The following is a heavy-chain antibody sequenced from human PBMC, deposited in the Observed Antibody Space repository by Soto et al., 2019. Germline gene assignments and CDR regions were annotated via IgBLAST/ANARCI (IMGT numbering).Heavy chain of an antibody. Sequence: GGSLRLSCAASGFTFSSYSMNWVRQAPGKGLEWVSSISSSSSYIYYADSVKGRFTISRDNAKNSLYLQMNSLRAEDTAVYYCARDLKYCSGGSCNYYYYGIDVWGQGTTVTVSS. CDR1: GFTFSSYS. CDR2: ISSSSSYI. CDR3: ARDLKYCSGGSCNYYYYGIDV. J-gene: IGHJ6*02. V-gene: IGHV3-21*01. D-gene: IGHD2-15*01.